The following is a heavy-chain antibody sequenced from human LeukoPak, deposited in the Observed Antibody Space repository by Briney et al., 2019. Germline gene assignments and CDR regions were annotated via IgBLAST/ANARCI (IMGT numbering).Heavy chain of an antibody. J-gene: IGHJ4*02. V-gene: IGHV4-59*01. Sequence: SETLSLTCTVSGGSLSDYYWTWVRQPPGKGLEWIGYIYYTGSTNYNPSLKSRVTISVDTSKTQFSLKLTSVTPADTAVYYCARALGSSWYTDWGQGTLVTVSS. CDR2: IYYTGST. D-gene: IGHD6-13*01. CDR1: GGSLSDYY. CDR3: ARALGSSWYTD.